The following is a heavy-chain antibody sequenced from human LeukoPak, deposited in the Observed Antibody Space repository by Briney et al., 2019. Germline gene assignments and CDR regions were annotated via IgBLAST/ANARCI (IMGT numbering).Heavy chain of an antibody. CDR1: GFTFSSYW. V-gene: IGHV3-74*01. J-gene: IGHJ4*02. CDR3: ARDGDYYGSGSNFDY. D-gene: IGHD3-10*01. Sequence: GGSLRLSCAASGFTFSSYWMHWVRQAPGKGLVWVSRINSDGSSTTYADSAKGRFTISRDNAKNSLYLQMNSLRAEDTALYHCARDGDYYGSGSNFDYWGQGTLVTVSS. CDR2: INSDGSST.